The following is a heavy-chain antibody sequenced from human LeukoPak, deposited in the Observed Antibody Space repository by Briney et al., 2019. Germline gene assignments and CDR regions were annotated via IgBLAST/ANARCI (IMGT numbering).Heavy chain of an antibody. CDR2: IYFSGST. CDR3: AKLSRLGETPFSYFGMDV. Sequence: SETLSLTCTVSGCTISPYYWSWLRQPPGKGLEWVGYIYFSGSTNYKPSLKSGATISVDTSRNQFSLRLSSVTTADTAVYYCAKLSRLGETPFSYFGMDVWGQGTTVTVSS. J-gene: IGHJ6*02. V-gene: IGHV4-59*01. D-gene: IGHD3-10*01. CDR1: GCTISPYY.